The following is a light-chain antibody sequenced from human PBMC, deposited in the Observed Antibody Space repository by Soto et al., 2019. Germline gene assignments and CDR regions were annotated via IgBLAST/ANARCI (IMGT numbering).Light chain of an antibody. V-gene: IGKV1-39*01. Sequence: DIQMTQSPSSLSVSVGDRVTITCRASQSISSYLNWYQQKPGNAPKLLIYAASSLQRRVPSRFSGSGSGTDFTLTISSLQPDAFETYYYHQSYITPCTFGQGTKVAIK. J-gene: IGKJ1*01. CDR3: HQSYITPCT. CDR1: QSISSY. CDR2: AAS.